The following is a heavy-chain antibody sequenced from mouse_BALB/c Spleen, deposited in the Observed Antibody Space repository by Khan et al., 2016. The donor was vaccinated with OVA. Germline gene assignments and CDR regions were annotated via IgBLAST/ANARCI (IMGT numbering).Heavy chain of an antibody. CDR1: GYTFTDFL. D-gene: IGHD3-2*02. CDR3: ARAGYGGFAH. CDR2: IYPGSGYI. V-gene: IGHV1-77*01. Sequence: VQLQESGPELVKPGASVTMSCKASGYTFTDFLISWLKQRPGQGIEWIGEIYPGSGYIYYNQKFKGQATLTSDKSSNTAYMQLSSLTSEDSAVYFCARAGYGGFAHWGQGTLVTVSA. J-gene: IGHJ3*01.